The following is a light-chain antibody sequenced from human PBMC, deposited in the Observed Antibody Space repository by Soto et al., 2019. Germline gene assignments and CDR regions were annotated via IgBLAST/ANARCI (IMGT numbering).Light chain of an antibody. CDR1: SSDVGAYKH. Sequence: QSALTQPRSVSGSPGQSVTISCTGTSSDVGAYKHVSWYQQHPGKAPKLMIYDVSKRPSGVPDRFSGSKSGNTASLTISGLQAEDEADYYCCSHAGSSVVFGTGTKLTVL. CDR2: DVS. CDR3: CSHAGSSVV. V-gene: IGLV2-11*01. J-gene: IGLJ1*01.